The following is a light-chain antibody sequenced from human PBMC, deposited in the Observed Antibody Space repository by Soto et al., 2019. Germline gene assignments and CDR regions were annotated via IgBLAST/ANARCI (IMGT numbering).Light chain of an antibody. CDR2: KAS. J-gene: IGKJ2*02. Sequence: DIPMTQSPSTLSASVGDRVTITCRASQSISSWLAWYQQKPGKAPNLLIYKASSLESGVPSRFSGSGSGTEFTLTISSLQPDDFATYYCQQYNSYSRTFGQGTKLAIK. V-gene: IGKV1-5*03. CDR3: QQYNSYSRT. CDR1: QSISSW.